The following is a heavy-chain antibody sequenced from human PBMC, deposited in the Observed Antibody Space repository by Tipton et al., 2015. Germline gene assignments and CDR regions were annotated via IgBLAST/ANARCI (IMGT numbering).Heavy chain of an antibody. J-gene: IGHJ6*02. CDR1: GGSISGSSYY. CDR2: IYYSGST. Sequence: LRLSCTVSGGSISGSSYYWDWIRQPPGKGLEWIGSIYYSGSTYYNPSLKSRVTISVDTSKNQFSLKLRSVTAADTAVYYCVRRPLRYYYGMDVWGQGTTVTVSS. CDR3: VRRPLRYYYGMDV. V-gene: IGHV4-39*01.